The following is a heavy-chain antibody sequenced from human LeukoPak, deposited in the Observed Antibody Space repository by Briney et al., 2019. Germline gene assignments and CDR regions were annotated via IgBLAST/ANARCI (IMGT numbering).Heavy chain of an antibody. V-gene: IGHV4-39*01. Sequence: SETLSLTCTVSGFSISSSSYYWGWIRQPPGKGREWTGSIYYSGITYYNPSLKSPITISVYTSKNQFSLKLSSVTAADTAVYSCARRPEYYYGSGSYSESYFDYWGQGTLVTVSS. CDR1: GFSISSSSYY. CDR3: ARRPEYYYGSGSYSESYFDY. CDR2: IYYSGIT. J-gene: IGHJ4*02. D-gene: IGHD3-10*01.